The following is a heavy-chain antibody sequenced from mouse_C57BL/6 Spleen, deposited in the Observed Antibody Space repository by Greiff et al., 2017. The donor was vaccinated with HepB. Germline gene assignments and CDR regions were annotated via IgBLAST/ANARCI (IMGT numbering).Heavy chain of an antibody. Sequence: QVQLQQPGAELVRPGTSVKLSCKASGYTFTSYWMHWVKQRPGQGLEWIGVIDPSDSYTNYNQKFKGKATLTVDTSSSTAYMQLSSLTSEDSAVYYCARGYYYGSGNAMDYWGQGTSVTVSS. CDR3: ARGYYYGSGNAMDY. J-gene: IGHJ4*01. CDR2: IDPSDSYT. CDR1: GYTFTSYW. D-gene: IGHD1-1*01. V-gene: IGHV1-59*01.